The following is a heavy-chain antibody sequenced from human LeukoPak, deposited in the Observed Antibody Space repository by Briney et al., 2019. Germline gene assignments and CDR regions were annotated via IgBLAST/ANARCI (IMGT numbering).Heavy chain of an antibody. J-gene: IGHJ4*02. CDR2: ISGSGGST. D-gene: IGHD4-17*01. Sequence: GGSLRLSCAASGFTFSSYARSWVRQAPGKGLGWVSAISGSGGSTYYADSVKGRFTISRDNSKNTLYLQMNSLRAEDTAVYYCAKAVTMDYFDYWGQGTLVTVSS. V-gene: IGHV3-23*01. CDR1: GFTFSSYA. CDR3: AKAVTMDYFDY.